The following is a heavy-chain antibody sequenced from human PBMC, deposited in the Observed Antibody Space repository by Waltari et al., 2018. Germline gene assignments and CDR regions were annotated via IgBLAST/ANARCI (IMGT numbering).Heavy chain of an antibody. J-gene: IGHJ4*02. CDR1: AASISSYY. Sequence: QVRLQESGPGLVKPSETLSLTCTVSAASISSYYWSWIRQPPGKGLEWIAYIYFSGSTSYNPSRKSRVAISGDTSKKQFSLRLSSVTAADTAVYYCARGDTSNWFASYFDFWGQGILVSVSS. CDR3: ARGDTSNWFASYFDF. V-gene: IGHV4-59*01. D-gene: IGHD3-10*01. CDR2: IYFSGST.